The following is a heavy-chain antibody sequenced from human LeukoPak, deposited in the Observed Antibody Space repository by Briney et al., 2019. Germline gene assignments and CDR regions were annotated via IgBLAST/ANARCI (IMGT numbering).Heavy chain of an antibody. CDR2: ISPNSGGT. CDR1: GYTFTGYY. CDR3: ARQGPLGQPHFDY. D-gene: IGHD3-16*01. V-gene: IGHV1-2*06. Sequence: ASVKVSCKASGYTFTGYYMHWVRQAPGQGLEWMGRISPNSGGTNYAQKFQGRVTMTRDTSISTAYMELSRLRSDDTAVYYCARQGPLGQPHFDYWGQGTLVTVSS. J-gene: IGHJ4*02.